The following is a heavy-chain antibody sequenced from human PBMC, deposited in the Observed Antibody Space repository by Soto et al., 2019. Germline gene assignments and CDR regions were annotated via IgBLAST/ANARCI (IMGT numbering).Heavy chain of an antibody. CDR2: ISYDGSNK. CDR3: ANDLPVTTHPGGMDV. J-gene: IGHJ6*02. V-gene: IGHV3-30*18. CDR1: GFTFSSYG. D-gene: IGHD4-17*01. Sequence: QVQLVESGGGVVQPGRSLRLSCAASGFTFSSYGMHWVRQAPGKGLEWVAVISYDGSNKYYADSVKGRFTISRDNSKNTLYLQMTSLRAEDTAVYYCANDLPVTTHPGGMDVWGQGTTVPVSS.